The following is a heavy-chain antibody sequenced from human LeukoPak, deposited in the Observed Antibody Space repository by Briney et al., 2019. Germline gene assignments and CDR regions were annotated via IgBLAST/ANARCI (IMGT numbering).Heavy chain of an antibody. CDR2: IQSDGSNE. V-gene: IGHV3-30*02. Sequence: GGSLRLSCAASGFTFSSYAMHWVRQAPGKGLEWVAFIQSDGSNEYYADSVKGRFTISRDNSKNTLYLQMNSLRAEDTAVYYCAKKAGFCSSANCYAHFDHWGQGTLVTVSS. D-gene: IGHD2-2*01. J-gene: IGHJ4*02. CDR3: AKKAGFCSSANCYAHFDH. CDR1: GFTFSSYA.